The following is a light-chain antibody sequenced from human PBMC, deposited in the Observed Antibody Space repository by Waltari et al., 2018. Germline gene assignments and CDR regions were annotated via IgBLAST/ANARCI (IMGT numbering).Light chain of an antibody. CDR3: QQRRNWPPLT. CDR1: EDVSIY. J-gene: IGKJ4*01. Sequence: TVLTHSQATLSLSPGERATLPCRASEDVSIYLAWYQQKPGQAPRLLIYDASNRATSIPARFSGSGSGTDFTLTISSLEPEDFALYYCQQRRNWPPLTFGGGTKVE. V-gene: IGKV3-11*01. CDR2: DAS.